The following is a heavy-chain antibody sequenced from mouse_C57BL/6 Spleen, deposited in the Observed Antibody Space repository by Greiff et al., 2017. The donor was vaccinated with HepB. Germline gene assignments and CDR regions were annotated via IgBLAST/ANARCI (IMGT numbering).Heavy chain of an antibody. D-gene: IGHD1-1*01. CDR3: ARPGHYYGSSYPFDY. V-gene: IGHV1-64*01. CDR1: GYTFTSYW. J-gene: IGHJ2*01. Sequence: QVQLKQPGAELVKPGASVKLSCKASGYTFTSYWMHWVKQRPGQGLEWIGMIHPNSGSTNYNEKFKSKATLTVDKSSSTAYMQLSSLTSEDSAVYYCARPGHYYGSSYPFDYWGQGTTLTVSS. CDR2: IHPNSGST.